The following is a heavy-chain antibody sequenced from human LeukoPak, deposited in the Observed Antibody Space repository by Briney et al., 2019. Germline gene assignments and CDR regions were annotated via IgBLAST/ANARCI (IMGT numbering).Heavy chain of an antibody. CDR2: ISAYNGNT. D-gene: IGHD3-9*01. J-gene: IGHJ4*02. V-gene: IGHV1-18*01. CDR3: ARDGDYDILTGYYNFDY. Sequence: ASVKVSCKASGGTFSSYAISWVRQAPGQGLEWMGWISAYNGNTNYAQKLQGRVTMTTDTSTSTAYMELRSLRSDDTAVYYCARDGDYDILTGYYNFDYWGQGTLVTVSS. CDR1: GGTFSSYA.